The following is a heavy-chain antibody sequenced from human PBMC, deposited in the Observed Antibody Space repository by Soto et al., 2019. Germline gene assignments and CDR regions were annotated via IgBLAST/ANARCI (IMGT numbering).Heavy chain of an antibody. CDR1: GYTFTGYY. J-gene: IGHJ6*03. V-gene: IGHV1-2*04. CDR2: INPNSGGT. CDR3: ARSEWLVFDYYYMDV. Sequence: ASVKVSCKASGYTFTGYYMHWVRQAPGQGLEWMGWINPNSGGTNYAQKFQGWVTMTRDTSISTAYMELSRLRSDDTAVYYCARSEWLVFDYYYMDVWGKGTTVTVSS. D-gene: IGHD2-8*01.